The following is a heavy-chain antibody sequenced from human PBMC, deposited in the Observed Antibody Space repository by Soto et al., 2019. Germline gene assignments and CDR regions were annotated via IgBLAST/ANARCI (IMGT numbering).Heavy chain of an antibody. CDR1: GFTFSSYA. CDR3: AKPRDILTGYYIPFDY. V-gene: IGHV3-23*01. CDR2: ISGSGGST. Sequence: GGSLRLSCAASGFTFSSYAMSWVRQAPGKGLEWVSAISGSGGSTYYADSVKGRFTISRDNSKNTLYLQMNSLRAEDTAVYYCAKPRDILTGYYIPFDYWGQGTLVTVSS. J-gene: IGHJ4*02. D-gene: IGHD3-9*01.